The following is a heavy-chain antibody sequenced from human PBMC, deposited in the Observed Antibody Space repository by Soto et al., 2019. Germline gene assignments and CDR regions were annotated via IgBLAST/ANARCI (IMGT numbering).Heavy chain of an antibody. J-gene: IGHJ6*02. V-gene: IGHV1-69*01. D-gene: IGHD2-8*01. CDR2: IIPIFGTA. CDR1: GGTFSRYA. CDR3: ARRIVLRVYADLYYYYGMDV. Sequence: QVPLVQSGAEVKKPGSSVKVSCKASGGTFSRYAISWVRQAPGQGLEWMGGIIPIFGTANYAQKFQGRVTITADESTSEAYMELSSLRSEDTAVYYCARRIVLRVYADLYYYYGMDVWGQGTTFTFSS.